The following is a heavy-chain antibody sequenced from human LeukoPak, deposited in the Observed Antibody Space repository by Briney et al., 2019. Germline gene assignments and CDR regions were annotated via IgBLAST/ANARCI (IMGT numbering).Heavy chain of an antibody. Sequence: SETLSLTCTVSGGSISSGSYYWSWIRQPAGKGLEWIGRIYTSGSTNYNPSLKSRVTISVDTSKNQFSLKLSSVAAADTAVYYCASGYSSGWLGHYYYYYYMDVWGKGTTVTVSS. CDR2: IYTSGST. D-gene: IGHD6-19*01. CDR3: ASGYSSGWLGHYYYYYYMDV. J-gene: IGHJ6*03. V-gene: IGHV4-61*02. CDR1: GGSISSGSYY.